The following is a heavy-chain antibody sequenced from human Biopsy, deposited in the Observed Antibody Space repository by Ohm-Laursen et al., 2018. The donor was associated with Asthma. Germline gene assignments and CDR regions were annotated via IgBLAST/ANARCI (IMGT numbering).Heavy chain of an antibody. Sequence: AASVKVSCKASGGTFSRYAISWVRQAPGQGLEWMGGIIPIFGTSNYAQKFQGRVTFTADDSTSTAYMELSSLSSEDTALYYCARGPEYVRSSGALDYWGQGTLVTVSS. CDR1: GGTFSRYA. V-gene: IGHV1-69*13. CDR3: ARGPEYVRSSGALDY. CDR2: IIPIFGTS. J-gene: IGHJ4*02. D-gene: IGHD2-2*01.